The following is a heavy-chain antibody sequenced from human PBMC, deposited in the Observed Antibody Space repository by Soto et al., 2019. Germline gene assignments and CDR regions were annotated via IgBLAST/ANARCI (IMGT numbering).Heavy chain of an antibody. CDR1: GGSLSGYY. V-gene: IGHV4-34*01. D-gene: IGHD6-19*01. CDR2: INHSGST. Sequence: SETLSLTCAVYGGSLSGYYWSWIRQPPGKGLEWIGEINHSGSTNYNPYLKSRVTISVDTSKNQFSLKLSSVTAADTAVYYCASAVIAVAGTGHWFDPWGQGTLV. J-gene: IGHJ5*02. CDR3: ASAVIAVAGTGHWFDP.